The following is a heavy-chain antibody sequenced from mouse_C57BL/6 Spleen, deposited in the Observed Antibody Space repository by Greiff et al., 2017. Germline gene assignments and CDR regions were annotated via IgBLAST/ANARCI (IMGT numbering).Heavy chain of an antibody. J-gene: IGHJ1*03. Sequence: QVQLQQPGAELVMPGASVKLSCKASGYTFTSYWMHWVKQRPGQGLEWIGEIDPSDSYTNYNQKFKGKSTLTVDQSSSTAYMPLSSLTSEVSAVYYCARRDGYSDWYFDVWGTGTTVTVSS. V-gene: IGHV1-69*01. CDR2: IDPSDSYT. D-gene: IGHD2-3*01. CDR1: GYTFTSYW. CDR3: ARRDGYSDWYFDV.